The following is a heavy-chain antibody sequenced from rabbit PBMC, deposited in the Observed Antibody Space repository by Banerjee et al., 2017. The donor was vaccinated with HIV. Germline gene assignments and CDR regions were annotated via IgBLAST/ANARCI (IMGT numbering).Heavy chain of an antibody. D-gene: IGHD1-1*01. J-gene: IGHJ4*01. CDR1: GFSFSSSYY. CDR2: IYTGSGTT. CDR3: ARDYRVSSGAYYFNL. Sequence: QSLEESGGDLVKPGASLTLTCTASGFSFSSSYYMCWVRQAPGKGLEWIACIYTGSGTTYYASWVNGRFTISKTSSTTVTLQMTSLTAADTATYFCARDYRVSSGAYYFNLWGPGTLVTVS. V-gene: IGHV1S40*01.